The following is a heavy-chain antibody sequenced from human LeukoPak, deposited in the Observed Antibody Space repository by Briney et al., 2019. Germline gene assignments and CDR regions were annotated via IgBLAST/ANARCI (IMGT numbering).Heavy chain of an antibody. Sequence: GGSLRLSCAASGFTFSSYWMSWVRQAPGKGLEWVANIKQDGSEENSVDSVKGRFTISRDNAKKSLYLQMNSLRAEATAVYYCPRASNAGASLRHDYWGQGTLVTVSS. J-gene: IGHJ4*02. CDR3: PRASNAGASLRHDY. CDR1: GFTFSSYW. D-gene: IGHD1-26*01. V-gene: IGHV3-7*04. CDR2: IKQDGSEE.